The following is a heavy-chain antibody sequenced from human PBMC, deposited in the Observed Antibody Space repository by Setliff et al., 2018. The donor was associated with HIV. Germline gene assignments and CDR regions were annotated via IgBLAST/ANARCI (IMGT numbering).Heavy chain of an antibody. CDR1: SGSVRSSGYY. J-gene: IGHJ4*02. V-gene: IGHV4-61*09. Sequence: SQTLSLTCSVSSGSVRSSGYYWSWTRPSAAKGLEWIGHIYTSGSTTYNPSLTSRVTISLDTSNQQFSLNLTSVTAADTAKDYCASLAYKFWSGRPPFDYWGQGTLVTVSS. D-gene: IGHD3-3*01. CDR3: ASLAYKFWSGRPPFDY. CDR2: IYTSGST.